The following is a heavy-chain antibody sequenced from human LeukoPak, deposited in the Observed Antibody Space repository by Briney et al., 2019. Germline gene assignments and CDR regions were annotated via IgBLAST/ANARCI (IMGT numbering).Heavy chain of an antibody. D-gene: IGHD5-18*01. CDR3: ANLPSTKFPYGNNYGYLFKH. CDR1: GFSFSTYA. CDR2: ISGSGDTT. J-gene: IGHJ1*01. Sequence: GESLTLSCAVSGFSFSTYAMGWVRQAPGKGLEWVWAISGSGDTTYYADSVKGRFTVSRDNSKNTLYQQMNRLRAEDTAVYYAANLPSTKFPYGNNYGYLFKHWGQGTLVTVSS. V-gene: IGHV3-23*01.